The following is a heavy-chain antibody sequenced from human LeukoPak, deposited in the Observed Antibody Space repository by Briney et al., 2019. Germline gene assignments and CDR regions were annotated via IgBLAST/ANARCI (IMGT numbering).Heavy chain of an antibody. Sequence: PGGSLRLSCEASGFTFSSYSVNWVRQAPGKGLEWVSSISGSSSYIYYADSLKGRFTISRDNARNSLYLQMNSLRAEDTAVYYCARRAGAYSHPYDYWGQGTLVTVSS. D-gene: IGHD4/OR15-4a*01. V-gene: IGHV3-21*04. J-gene: IGHJ4*02. CDR2: ISGSSSYI. CDR1: GFTFSSYS. CDR3: ARRAGAYSHPYDY.